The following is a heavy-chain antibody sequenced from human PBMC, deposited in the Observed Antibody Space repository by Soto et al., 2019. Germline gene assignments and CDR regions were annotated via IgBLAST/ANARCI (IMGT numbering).Heavy chain of an antibody. CDR1: GFTLSGYS. J-gene: IGHJ6*03. CDR2: ISSNGVGT. D-gene: IGHD6-6*01. V-gene: IGHV3-64*01. CDR3: ARRARPDFYYMDV. Sequence: GSLRLSCAASGFTLSGYSMDWVRQAPGKGLEYVSGISSNGVGTYYANSVQGRFTISRDNSKNTVYLQMGSLRPEDMAVYYCARRARPDFYYMDVWGKGTTVTVSS.